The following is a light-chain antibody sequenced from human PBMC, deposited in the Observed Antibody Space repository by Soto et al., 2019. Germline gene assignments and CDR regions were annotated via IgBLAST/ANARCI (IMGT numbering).Light chain of an antibody. V-gene: IGLV2-14*01. CDR2: DVS. J-gene: IGLJ2*01. CDR1: RSDVGGYNY. Sequence: QSALTQPASVSGSPGQSITISCTGTRSDVGGYNYVSWYKQKPGKAPKLVIYDVSHRPSGVSDRFFGSKSGNTASLIISGLQAEDEADYYCFSYSTSRARIFGGGTKATVL. CDR3: FSYSTSRARI.